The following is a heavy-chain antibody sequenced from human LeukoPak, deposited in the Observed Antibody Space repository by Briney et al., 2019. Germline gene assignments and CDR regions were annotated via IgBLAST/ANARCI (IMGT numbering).Heavy chain of an antibody. D-gene: IGHD3-22*01. CDR3: ARSPNYYDSSAGFDY. CDR2: IYTSGST. Sequence: SETLSLTCTVSGGSISSYYWSWIRQPAGKGLEWIGRIYTSGSTDYNPSLKTRVTMSVDTSKNQFSLKLSSVTAADTAVYYCARSPNYYDSSAGFDYWGQGTLVTVSS. CDR1: GGSISSYY. J-gene: IGHJ4*02. V-gene: IGHV4-4*07.